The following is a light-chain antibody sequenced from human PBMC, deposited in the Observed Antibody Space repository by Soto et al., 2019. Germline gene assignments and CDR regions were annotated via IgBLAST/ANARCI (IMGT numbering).Light chain of an antibody. CDR3: QQRSNWPRT. Sequence: EIVLTQFPANPSFSPGEKNTLSRQASQSFSSYLAWYQQKPGQAPRLLIYDASNRATGIPARFSGSGSGTDFTLAISSLEPEDFAVYYCQQRSNWPRTFGHGTKVDIK. J-gene: IGKJ1*01. CDR1: QSFSSY. CDR2: DAS. V-gene: IGKV3-11*01.